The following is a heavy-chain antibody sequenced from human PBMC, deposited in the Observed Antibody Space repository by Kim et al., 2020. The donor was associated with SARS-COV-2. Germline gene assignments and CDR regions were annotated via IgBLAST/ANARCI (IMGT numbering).Heavy chain of an antibody. CDR3: ARAGSSTVTIDY. Sequence: NYAQRFQGRVTITADKSTSTAYMELSSLRSEYTAVYYCARAGSSTVTIDYWGQGTLVTVSS. D-gene: IGHD6-6*01. V-gene: IGHV1-69*04. J-gene: IGHJ4*02.